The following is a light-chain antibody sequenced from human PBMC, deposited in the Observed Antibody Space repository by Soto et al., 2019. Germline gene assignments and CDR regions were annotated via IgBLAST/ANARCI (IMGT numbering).Light chain of an antibody. Sequence: DIPMTQSPSSLSASVGDRVTITCRASQSISSYVNWYQHKPGKAPKLLIYAASSLQSGVPSRLSGSGAGTDFNLTISSLQPEDFATYYCQQSYSTPWTFGQGTKVEIK. CDR2: AAS. J-gene: IGKJ1*01. CDR3: QQSYSTPWT. V-gene: IGKV1-39*01. CDR1: QSISSY.